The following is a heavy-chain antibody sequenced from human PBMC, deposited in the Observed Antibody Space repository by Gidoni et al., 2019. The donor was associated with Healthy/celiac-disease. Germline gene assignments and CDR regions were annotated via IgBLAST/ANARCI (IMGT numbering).Heavy chain of an antibody. V-gene: IGHV3-23*01. Sequence: EVQLLESGGGLVQPGGSLRLSCAASGFTFSSYAMSWVRQAPGKGLEWVSAISGSGGSTYYADSVKGRFTISRDNSKNTLYLQMNSLRAEDTAVYYCAKDPYDSSGYHDDNDAFDIWGQGTMVTVSS. CDR1: GFTFSSYA. CDR3: AKDPYDSSGYHDDNDAFDI. D-gene: IGHD3-22*01. J-gene: IGHJ3*02. CDR2: ISGSGGST.